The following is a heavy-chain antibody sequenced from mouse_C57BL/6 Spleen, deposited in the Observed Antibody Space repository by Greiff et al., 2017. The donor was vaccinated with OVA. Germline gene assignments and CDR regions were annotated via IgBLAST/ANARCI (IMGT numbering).Heavy chain of an antibody. Sequence: QVQLQQSGPELVKPGASVKISCKASGYSFTSYYIHWVKQRPGQGLEWIGWIYPGSGNTKYNEKFKGKATLTADTSSSTSYMQLSSLTSEDSAVYCCAHGPEGYKNDWGQGTTLTVSS. V-gene: IGHV1-66*01. J-gene: IGHJ2*01. CDR1: GYSFTSYY. CDR2: IYPGSGNT. CDR3: AHGPEGYKND. D-gene: IGHD2-3*01.